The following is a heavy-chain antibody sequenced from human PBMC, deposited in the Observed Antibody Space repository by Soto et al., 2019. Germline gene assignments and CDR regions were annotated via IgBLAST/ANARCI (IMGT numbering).Heavy chain of an antibody. CDR1: GYALTSFG. J-gene: IGHJ3*02. Sequence: QVQLVQSGIEVKNPGASVKVSCKASGYALTSFGISWVRHAPGQGLEWMGWTVANNGYTKYAQNLQGRVTLITDTSTSTAYMELRSLMYDDTAVYYCARCSGGTCYASYAFDIWGQGTMVTVSS. D-gene: IGHD2-15*01. V-gene: IGHV1-18*01. CDR2: TVANNGYT. CDR3: ARCSGGTCYASYAFDI.